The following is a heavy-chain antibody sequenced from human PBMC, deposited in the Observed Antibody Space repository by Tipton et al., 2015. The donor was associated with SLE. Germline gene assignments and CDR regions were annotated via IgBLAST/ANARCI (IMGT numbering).Heavy chain of an antibody. V-gene: IGHV4-59*12. CDR3: ARLLVYDFWSGYPQYYYYYMDV. J-gene: IGHJ6*03. CDR2: IHYSGST. CDR1: GGSITSYY. D-gene: IGHD3-3*01. Sequence: TLSLTCTVSGGSITSYYWNWIRRPPGKGLEWIGYIHYSGSTNYNPSLKSRVTISVDTSKNQFSLKLSSVTAADTAVYYCARLLVYDFWSGYPQYYYYYMDVWGKGTTVTVSS.